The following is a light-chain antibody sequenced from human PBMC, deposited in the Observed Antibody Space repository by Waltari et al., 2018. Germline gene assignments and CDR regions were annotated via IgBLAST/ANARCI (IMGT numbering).Light chain of an antibody. J-gene: IGLJ2*01. CDR2: RRH. Sequence: QSVLTQPPSASGTPGQRVTISCSGSSSNIGSNYVYWYQQLPGTAPKLLILRRHRRPSGVPDRVSGSKSGTSASLAISGRRSEDEADYYCAAWDDSLSGVVFGGGTKLTVL. CDR1: SSNIGSNY. CDR3: AAWDDSLSGVV. V-gene: IGLV1-47*01.